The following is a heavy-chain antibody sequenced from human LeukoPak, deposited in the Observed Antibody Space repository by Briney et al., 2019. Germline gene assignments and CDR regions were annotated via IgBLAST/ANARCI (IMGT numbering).Heavy chain of an antibody. J-gene: IGHJ3*02. CDR3: ARHFGSYYGPGAFDI. Sequence: PSETLSLTCTVSGGSISSYYWSWIRQPPGKGLEWIGYIYYSGSTNYNPSLKSRVTISVDTSKNQFSLKLSSVTAADTAVYYCARHFGSYYGPGAFDIWGQGTMVTVSS. D-gene: IGHD1-26*01. V-gene: IGHV4-59*08. CDR1: GGSISSYY. CDR2: IYYSGST.